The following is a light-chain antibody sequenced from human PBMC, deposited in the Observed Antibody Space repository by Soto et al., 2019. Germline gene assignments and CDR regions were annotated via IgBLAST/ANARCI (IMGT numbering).Light chain of an antibody. CDR2: GAS. Sequence: ESVLTQSPGTLSLSPGERATLSCRASQSVSSSYLAWYQQIPGQAPRLLIYGASSRATGIPDRFSGSGSGTDFTLTISGLEPEDFAVYYCQQYGSSLPLTFGGGTKVDIK. CDR3: QQYGSSLPLT. J-gene: IGKJ4*01. CDR1: QSVSSSY. V-gene: IGKV3-20*01.